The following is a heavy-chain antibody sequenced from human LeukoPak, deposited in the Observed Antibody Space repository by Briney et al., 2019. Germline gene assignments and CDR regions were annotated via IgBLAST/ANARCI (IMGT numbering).Heavy chain of an antibody. CDR2: VIPNFETT. CDR1: GGIFSSYA. V-gene: IGHV1-69*06. Sequence: ASVKVSCKASGGIFSSYAISWVRQAPGQGLEWMGRVIPNFETTTYAQKFQGRVTITADKSADTVYMDLSSLTSEDTAVYYCARDLGDYVGSDYYMDVWGKGTTVTDSS. CDR3: ARDLGDYVGSDYYMDV. D-gene: IGHD4-17*01. J-gene: IGHJ6*03.